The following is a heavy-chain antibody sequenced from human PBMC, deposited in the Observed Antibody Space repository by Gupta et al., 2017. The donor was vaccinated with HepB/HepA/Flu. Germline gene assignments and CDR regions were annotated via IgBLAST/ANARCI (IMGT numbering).Heavy chain of an antibody. CDR1: GITFSESY. J-gene: IGHJ4*02. D-gene: IGHD2-8*01. Sequence: QVQLVESGGDLVKPGGSLRLSCAASGITFSESYMSWIRQAPGKGLEWVSDISRSGNIKYYADSVKGRFTISRDNAKNSLFLQMNSLRGDDTAMYYCVRGRSGVNAWGEVTYYYDQWGQGTLVTVSS. CDR3: VRGRSGVNAWGEVTYYYDQ. V-gene: IGHV3-11*04. CDR2: ISRSGNIK.